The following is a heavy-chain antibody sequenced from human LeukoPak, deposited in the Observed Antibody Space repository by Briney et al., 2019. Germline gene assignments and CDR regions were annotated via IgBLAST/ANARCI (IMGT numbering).Heavy chain of an antibody. Sequence: GASVKVSCKASGYTFTGYGISWVRQAPGQGLEWMGWISAYNGNTNYAQKLQGRVTMTTDTSTSTAYMELRSLRSDDTAVYYCARDTPLYSSGWYYFDYWGQGTLVTVSS. CDR3: ARDTPLYSSGWYYFDY. J-gene: IGHJ4*02. CDR1: GYTFTGYG. CDR2: ISAYNGNT. V-gene: IGHV1-18*04. D-gene: IGHD6-19*01.